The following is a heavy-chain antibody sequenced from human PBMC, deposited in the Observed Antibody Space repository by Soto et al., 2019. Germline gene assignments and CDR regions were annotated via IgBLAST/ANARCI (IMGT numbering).Heavy chain of an antibody. CDR3: AKREGNTYGLFH. CDR1: AFSFSSYW. V-gene: IGHV3-74*01. CDR2: IKTDGSST. Sequence: EVQLVESGGGLVQPGGSLRLSCAASAFSFSSYWIHWVRQAPGKGLVWVSRIKTDGSSTDYADSVKGRFTISSDNAKNTLYLQMNSLSAEDTAVYYCAKREGNTYGLFHWGQGTLVTVSS. J-gene: IGHJ4*02. D-gene: IGHD5-18*01.